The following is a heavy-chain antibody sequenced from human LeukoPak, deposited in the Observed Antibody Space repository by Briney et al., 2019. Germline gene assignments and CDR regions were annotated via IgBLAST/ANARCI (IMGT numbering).Heavy chain of an antibody. CDR3: ARGGYYDAFDI. D-gene: IGHD3-10*01. V-gene: IGHV3-48*03. Sequence: GGSLRLSCAASGFTFSSYEMNWVRQAPGKGLEWVSYISSSGSSIYYADSVKGRFTISRDNAKNSLYLQMNSLRAEDTAVYYCARGGYYDAFDIWGQGKMVTVSS. CDR1: GFTFSSYE. J-gene: IGHJ3*02. CDR2: ISSSGSSI.